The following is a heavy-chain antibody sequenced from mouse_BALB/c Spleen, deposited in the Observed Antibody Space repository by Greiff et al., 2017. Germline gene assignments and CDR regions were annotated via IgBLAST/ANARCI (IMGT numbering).Heavy chain of an antibody. D-gene: IGHD1-1*01. Sequence: VQLQQSGPELVKPGASVKISCKASGYAFSSSWMNWVKQRPGQGLEWIGRIYPGDGDTNYNGKFKGKATLTADKSSSTAYMQLSSLTSVDSAVYFCARSRIYYGSSDAMDYWGQGTSVTVSS. CDR2: IYPGDGDT. V-gene: IGHV1-82*01. CDR3: ARSRIYYGSSDAMDY. CDR1: GYAFSSSW. J-gene: IGHJ4*01.